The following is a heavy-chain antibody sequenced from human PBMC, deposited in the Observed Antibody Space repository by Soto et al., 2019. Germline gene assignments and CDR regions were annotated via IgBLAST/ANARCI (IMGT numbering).Heavy chain of an antibody. J-gene: IGHJ2*01. V-gene: IGHV1-69*01. CDR1: GGTFSSYA. CDR3: ARRSLTRCSSTSCYLVHWYFDL. Sequence: QVQLVQSGAEVKKPGSSVKVSCKASGGTFSSYAISWVRQAPGQGLEWMGGIIPIFGTANYAQKFQGRVTITADESTSTAYMELSSLRSEDTSVYYCARRSLTRCSSTSCYLVHWYFDLWGRGTLVTVSS. CDR2: IIPIFGTA. D-gene: IGHD2-2*01.